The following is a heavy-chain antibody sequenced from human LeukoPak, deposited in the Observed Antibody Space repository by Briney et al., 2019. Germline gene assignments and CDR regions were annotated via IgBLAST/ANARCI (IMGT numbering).Heavy chain of an antibody. CDR3: AKGGGDYDFWSGYGFGVLDY. CDR1: GFTFSSYA. Sequence: GGSLRLSCAASGFTFSSYAMRWVRQAPGKGLEWVSAISGSGGSTYYADSVKGRFTISRDNSKHTLYLQMNSLRAEDTAVYYCAKGGGDYDFWSGYGFGVLDYWGQGTLVTVSS. J-gene: IGHJ4*02. V-gene: IGHV3-23*01. CDR2: ISGSGGST. D-gene: IGHD3-3*01.